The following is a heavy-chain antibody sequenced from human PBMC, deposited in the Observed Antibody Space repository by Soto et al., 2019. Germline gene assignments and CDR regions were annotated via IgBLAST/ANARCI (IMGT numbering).Heavy chain of an antibody. CDR1: GYTFTSYA. CDR3: ARVGHNWNNGRYYYGMDV. J-gene: IGHJ6*02. Sequence: QVQLVQSGAEVKKPGASVKVSCKASGYTFTSYAMHWVRQAPGQRLERMGWINAGNGNTKYSQKFQGRVTITRDTSASTAYMELSSLRSEDTAVYYCARVGHNWNNGRYYYGMDVWGQGTTVTVSS. D-gene: IGHD1-1*01. V-gene: IGHV1-3*01. CDR2: INAGNGNT.